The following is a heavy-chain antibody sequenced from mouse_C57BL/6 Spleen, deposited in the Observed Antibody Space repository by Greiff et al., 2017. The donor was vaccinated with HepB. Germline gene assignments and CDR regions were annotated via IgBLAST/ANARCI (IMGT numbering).Heavy chain of an antibody. V-gene: IGHV14-4*01. CDR3: TTSYGNCLPGTDY. CDR1: GFNIKDDY. Sequence: EVQLQQSGAELVRPGASVKLSCTASGFNIKDDYMHWVKQRPEQGLEWIGWIDPENGDTEYASKFQGKATITADTSSNTAYLQLSSLTSEDTAVYYCTTSYGNCLPGTDYWGQGTTLTVSS. J-gene: IGHJ2*01. D-gene: IGHD2-1*01. CDR2: IDPENGDT.